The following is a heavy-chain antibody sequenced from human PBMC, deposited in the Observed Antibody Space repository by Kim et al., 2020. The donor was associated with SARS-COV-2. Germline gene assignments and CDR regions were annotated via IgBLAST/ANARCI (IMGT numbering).Heavy chain of an antibody. Sequence: GGSLRLSCAASGFTFNTYGIHWVRQAPGKGLEWVAVISYDGSHKYYADSVKGRFTISRDNSKNTLYLQMNSLRIEDTAVYYCARSFSGRYFAYDYWGQGTLVTVSS. J-gene: IGHJ4*02. V-gene: IGHV3-30*03. CDR1: GFTFNTYG. CDR2: ISYDGSHK. D-gene: IGHD1-26*01. CDR3: ARSFSGRYFAYDY.